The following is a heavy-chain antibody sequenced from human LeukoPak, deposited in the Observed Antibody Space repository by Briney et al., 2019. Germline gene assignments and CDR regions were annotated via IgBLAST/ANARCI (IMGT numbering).Heavy chain of an antibody. Sequence: SETLSLTCTVSGVSISSSSYYCGWIRHPPGKGLEWIGSIYYSGSTYYNPSLKSRVTISVDTSKNQFSLKLSSVTAADTAVYYCARLVVPAGNNWFDPWGQGTLVTVSS. CDR1: GVSISSSSYY. D-gene: IGHD2-2*01. V-gene: IGHV4-39*01. CDR3: ARLVVPAGNNWFDP. J-gene: IGHJ5*02. CDR2: IYYSGST.